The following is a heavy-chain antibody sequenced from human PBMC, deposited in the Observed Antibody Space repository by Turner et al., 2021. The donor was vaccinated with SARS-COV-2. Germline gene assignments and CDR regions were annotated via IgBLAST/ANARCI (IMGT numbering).Heavy chain of an antibody. CDR2: INPNSGGT. J-gene: IGHJ5*02. D-gene: IGHD5-18*01. Sequence: QVQLVQSGAEVKKPGASVKVSCKASGYTFTGYYMHWVRQAPGQGLEWMGWINPNSGGTNYAQKFQGWVNMTRDTSISTAYMELSRLRSDDTAVYYCAREDRGYSYGYGRFDPWGQGTLVTVSS. V-gene: IGHV1-2*04. CDR3: AREDRGYSYGYGRFDP. CDR1: GYTFTGYY.